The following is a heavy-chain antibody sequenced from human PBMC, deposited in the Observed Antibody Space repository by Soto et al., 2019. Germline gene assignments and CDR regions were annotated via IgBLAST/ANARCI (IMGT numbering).Heavy chain of an antibody. CDR1: GYTFTGYY. Sequence: ASVKVSCKASGYTFTGYYMHWVRQAPGQGLEWMGWINPNSGGTNYAQKFQGRVTMTRDTSISTAYMELSRLRSDDTAVYYCARDRATIVVLPAASGLWFDPWGQGTLVTVSS. CDR2: INPNSGGT. CDR3: ARDRATIVVLPAASGLWFDP. V-gene: IGHV1-2*02. J-gene: IGHJ5*02. D-gene: IGHD2-2*01.